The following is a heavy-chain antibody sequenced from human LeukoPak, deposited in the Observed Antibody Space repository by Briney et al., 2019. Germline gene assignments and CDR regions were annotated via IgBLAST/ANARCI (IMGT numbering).Heavy chain of an antibody. CDR3: ARGDNSTSCYKCDNWFDP. D-gene: IGHD2-2*02. J-gene: IGHJ5*02. CDR1: GGSISSGSYY. CDR2: IYTSGST. Sequence: SETLSHTCTVSGGSISSGSYYWSWIRQPAGKGLEWIGRIYTSGSTNYNPSLKSRVTISVDTSKNQFSLKLSSVTAADTAVYYCARGDNSTSCYKCDNWFDPWGQGTLVTVSS. V-gene: IGHV4-61*02.